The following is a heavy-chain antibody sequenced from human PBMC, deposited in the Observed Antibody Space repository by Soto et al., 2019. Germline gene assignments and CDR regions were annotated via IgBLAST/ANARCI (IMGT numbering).Heavy chain of an antibody. D-gene: IGHD3-9*01. CDR1: GFSISSSGVS. J-gene: IGHJ3*02. V-gene: IGHV2-5*02. Sequence: QITLKESGPTVVKATQPLTLTCTFSGFSISSSGVSVGWIRQPPGKALEWLALIYWDGDKRYSPSLKNRLTITKDTSKNQVVLSMTNMDPVDTATFFCVHFSRYAAFDMWGQGTLVTVSS. CDR2: IYWDGDK. CDR3: VHFSRYAAFDM.